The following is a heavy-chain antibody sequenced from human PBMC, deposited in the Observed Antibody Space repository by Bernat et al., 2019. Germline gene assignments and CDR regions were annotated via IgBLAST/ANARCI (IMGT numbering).Heavy chain of an antibody. CDR2: ISSSGSTI. V-gene: IGHV3-48*03. CDR1: GFTFSSYE. D-gene: IGHD2-15*01. J-gene: IGHJ4*02. Sequence: EVQLVESVGGLVQPGGSLRLSCAASGFTFSSYEMNWVRQAPGKGLEWVSYISSSGSTIYYADTVKGRFTISRDNAKNSLYLQMNSLRAEDTAVYYCARETVVAATRIQTLDYWGQGTLVTVSS. CDR3: ARETVVAATRIQTLDY.